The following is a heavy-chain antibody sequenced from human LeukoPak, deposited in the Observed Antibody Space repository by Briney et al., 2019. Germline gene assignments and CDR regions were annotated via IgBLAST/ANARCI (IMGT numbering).Heavy chain of an antibody. Sequence: PGGSLRLSCAASGFTFSGYDMSWIRQAPGKGLEWVSCISSSSSYTNYADSVKGRFTISRDNAKNSLYLQMNSLRAEDTAGYFCARGFTAGLDYWGQGTLVRVSS. J-gene: IGHJ4*02. D-gene: IGHD1-1*01. CDR2: ISSSSSYT. CDR1: GFTFSGYD. CDR3: ARGFTAGLDY. V-gene: IGHV3-11*05.